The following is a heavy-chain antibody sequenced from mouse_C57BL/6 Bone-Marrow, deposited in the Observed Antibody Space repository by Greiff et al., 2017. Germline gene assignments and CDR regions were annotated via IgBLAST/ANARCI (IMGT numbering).Heavy chain of an antibody. J-gene: IGHJ1*03. CDR3: ARQVTTVLATKYFDV. Sequence: EVQVVESGGGLVKPGGSLKLSCAASGFTFSSYTMSWVRQTPEKRLQWVAAISGGGGNTYYPDSVKGRFTISRDNDTNILYLQMSSLRSEDTAWYYCARQVTTVLATKYFDVWGTGTTVTVSS. D-gene: IGHD1-1*01. CDR1: GFTFSSYT. V-gene: IGHV5-9*01. CDR2: ISGGGGNT.